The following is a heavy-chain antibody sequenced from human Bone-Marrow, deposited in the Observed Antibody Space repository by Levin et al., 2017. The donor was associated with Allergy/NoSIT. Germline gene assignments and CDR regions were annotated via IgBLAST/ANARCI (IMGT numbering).Heavy chain of an antibody. V-gene: IGHV3-7*04. CDR2: IKPDGNER. CDR3: ARVPDVVCTGGNCQGWFDS. D-gene: IGHD2-8*02. CDR1: GFAFNDYW. J-gene: IGHJ5*01. Sequence: GGSLRLSCAASGFAFNDYWMSWVRQAPGKGLEWVANIKPDGNERQYLDSVEGRFTISRDNVKETVYLQLNSLRVEDTAVYYCARVPDVVCTGGNCQGWFDSWGLGTLVTVSS.